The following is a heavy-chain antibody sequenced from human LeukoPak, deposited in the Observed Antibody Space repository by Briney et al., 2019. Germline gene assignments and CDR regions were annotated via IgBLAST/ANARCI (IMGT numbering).Heavy chain of an antibody. CDR1: GFTFDDYG. CDR3: ARFIVVVPAAIPAPDY. CDR2: INWNGSST. D-gene: IGHD2-2*01. V-gene: IGHV3-20*04. Sequence: PGGSLRLSCAASGFTFDDYGMSWVRQAPGKGLEWVSGINWNGSSTVYADSVKGRFTISRDNAKNSLYLQMNSLRAEDTALYYCARFIVVVPAAIPAPDYWGQGTLVTVSS. J-gene: IGHJ4*02.